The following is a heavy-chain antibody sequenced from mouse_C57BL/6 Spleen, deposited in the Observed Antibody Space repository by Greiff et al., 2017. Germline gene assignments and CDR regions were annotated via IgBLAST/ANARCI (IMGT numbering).Heavy chain of an antibody. CDR3: AKSFAY. J-gene: IGHJ3*01. CDR1: GYTFTDYY. CDR2: INPNNGGT. V-gene: IGHV1-26*01. Sequence: EVQLQQSGPELVKPGASVKISCKASGYTFTDYYMNWVKQSHGKSLEWIGDINPNNGGTSYNQKFKGKATLTVDKSSSTAYMELRSLASEDSAVYYWAKSFAYWGQGTLVTVS.